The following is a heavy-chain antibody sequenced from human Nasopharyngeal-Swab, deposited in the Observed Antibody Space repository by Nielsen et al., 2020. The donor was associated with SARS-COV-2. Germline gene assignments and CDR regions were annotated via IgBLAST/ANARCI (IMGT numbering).Heavy chain of an antibody. CDR2: FYSGGTT. CDR1: GFTVSSNY. Sequence: GESLKISCAASGFTVSSNYMHWVRQAPGEGLEWVSAFYSGGTTYYADSVKGRFTISRDNSNNTVYLQMNSLRAEDTAVYYCARGSTVSSYYHYMDVWGKGTTVTVSS. CDR3: ARGSTVSSYYHYMDV. V-gene: IGHV3-66*01. D-gene: IGHD2-2*01. J-gene: IGHJ6*03.